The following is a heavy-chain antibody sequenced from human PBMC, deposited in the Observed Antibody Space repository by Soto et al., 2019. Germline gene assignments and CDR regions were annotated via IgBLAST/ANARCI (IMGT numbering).Heavy chain of an antibody. CDR3: ARLDSSDYSSFDY. J-gene: IGHJ4*02. V-gene: IGHV4-59*01. CDR2: IYYSGST. CDR1: GGSIDNYY. Sequence: SETLSLTCTVSGGSIDNYYWSWIRQPPGMGLEWIGYIYYSGSTNYNPSLKSRVTLSVDMSKDQFSLKLSSVTAADTAVYYCARLDSSDYSSFDYWGQGTLVTVSS. D-gene: IGHD3-22*01.